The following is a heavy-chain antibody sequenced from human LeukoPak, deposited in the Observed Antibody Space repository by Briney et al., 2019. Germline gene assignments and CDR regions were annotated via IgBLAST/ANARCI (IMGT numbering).Heavy chain of an antibody. CDR3: ARDSLTYCGGDCSLAYYYYMDV. Sequence: GGSLRLSCAASGFTFSSYEMNWVRQAPGKGLEWVSYISSSGSTIYYADSVKGRFTISRDNAKNSLYLQMNSLRAEDTAVYYCARDSLTYCGGDCSLAYYYYMDVWGKGTTVTVSS. D-gene: IGHD2-21*02. J-gene: IGHJ6*03. CDR1: GFTFSSYE. CDR2: ISSSGSTI. V-gene: IGHV3-48*03.